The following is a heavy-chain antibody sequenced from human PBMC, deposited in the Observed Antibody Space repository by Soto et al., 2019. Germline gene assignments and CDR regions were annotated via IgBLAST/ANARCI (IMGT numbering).Heavy chain of an antibody. D-gene: IGHD3-22*01. V-gene: IGHV1-8*01. Sequence: GASVKVSCKASGYTFTSYDINWVRQATGQGXEWMGWMNPNSGNTGYAQKFQGRVTMTRNTSISTAYMELSSLRSEDTAVYYCARWWPYYYDSSGYYYGGRDRMDVWGQGTTVTVSS. CDR3: ARWWPYYYDSSGYYYGGRDRMDV. J-gene: IGHJ6*02. CDR1: GYTFTSYD. CDR2: MNPNSGNT.